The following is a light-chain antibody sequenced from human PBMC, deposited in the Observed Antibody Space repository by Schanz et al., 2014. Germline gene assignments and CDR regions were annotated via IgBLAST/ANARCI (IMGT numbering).Light chain of an antibody. J-gene: IGLJ3*02. CDR2: EGT. Sequence: QSALTQPRSVSGSPGQSVTISCTGASSDVGSYNLVSWYQQHPGEAPKLLIYEGTKRPSGVSYRFSGSKSGNTASLTISGLQAEDEADYYCCSYAGGKKWVFGGGTKLTVL. CDR1: SSDVGSYNL. V-gene: IGLV2-23*01. CDR3: CSYAGGKKWV.